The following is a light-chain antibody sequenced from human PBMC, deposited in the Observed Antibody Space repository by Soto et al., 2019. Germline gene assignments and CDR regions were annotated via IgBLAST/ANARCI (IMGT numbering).Light chain of an antibody. CDR1: QSVSSSY. V-gene: IGKV3-20*01. CDR3: QQYCSSPPPLP. J-gene: IGKJ4*01. CDR2: GAS. Sequence: EIVLTQSPGTLSLSPGERATLSCRASQSVSSSYLAWYQQKPGQAPRLLIYGASSRATGIPDRFSGSGSGTDFTLTNSQPEPEDFAVYFFQQYCSSPPPLPFGGGTKVEIK.